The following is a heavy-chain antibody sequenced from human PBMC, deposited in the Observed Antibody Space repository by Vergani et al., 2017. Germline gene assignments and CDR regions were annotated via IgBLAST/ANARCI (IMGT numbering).Heavy chain of an antibody. CDR2: INPNSGGT. CDR3: ARDHRGNSGSLFDY. CDR1: GYTFTGYY. D-gene: IGHD1-26*01. V-gene: IGHV1-2*02. J-gene: IGHJ4*02. Sequence: VQLVESGGGLVKPGGSLRLSCAASGYTFTGYYMHWVRQAPGQGLEWMGWINPNSGGTNYAQKFQGRVTMTRDTSISTAYMELSRLRSDDTAVYYCARDHRGNSGSLFDYWGQGTLVTVSS.